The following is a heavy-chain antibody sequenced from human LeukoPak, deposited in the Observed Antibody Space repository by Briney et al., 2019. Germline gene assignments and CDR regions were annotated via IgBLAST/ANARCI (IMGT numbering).Heavy chain of an antibody. CDR1: GFTVSSNY. D-gene: IGHD3-22*01. CDR3: ARIRLDSSGYPDY. V-gene: IGHV3-66*01. CDR2: IYSGGST. Sequence: GGSLRLSCAASGFTVSSNYMSWVRQAPGKGLGWVSVIYSGGSTYYADSVKGRFTISRDNSKNTLYLQMNSLRAEDTAVYYCARIRLDSSGYPDYWGQGTLVTVSS. J-gene: IGHJ4*02.